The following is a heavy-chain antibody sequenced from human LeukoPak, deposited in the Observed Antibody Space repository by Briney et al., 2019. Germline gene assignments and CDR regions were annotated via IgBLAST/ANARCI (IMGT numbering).Heavy chain of an antibody. D-gene: IGHD3-10*01. V-gene: IGHV4-34*01. CDR3: ASPLTITMVRGVPRAGDY. Sequence: SSETLSLTCAVYGGSFSGYYWSWIRQPPGKGLEWIGEINHSGSTNYNPSLKSRVTISVDTSKNQFSLKLSSVTAADTAVYYCASPLTITMVRGVPRAGDYWGQGTLVTVSS. CDR1: GGSFSGYY. CDR2: INHSGST. J-gene: IGHJ4*02.